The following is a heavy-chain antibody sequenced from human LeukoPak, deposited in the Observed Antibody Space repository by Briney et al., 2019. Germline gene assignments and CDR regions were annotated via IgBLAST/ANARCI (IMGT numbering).Heavy chain of an antibody. CDR3: AKGGGPATVLTPNDY. CDR1: EFTFSSYA. CDR2: ISGSGGST. V-gene: IGHV3-23*01. D-gene: IGHD4-23*01. J-gene: IGHJ4*02. Sequence: GGSLRLSCAASEFTFSSYAMSWVRQAPGKGLEWVSTISGSGGSTYYADSVKGRFTISRDNSKNTLYLQMNSLRVEDTALYYCAKGGGPATVLTPNDYWGQGTLVTVSS.